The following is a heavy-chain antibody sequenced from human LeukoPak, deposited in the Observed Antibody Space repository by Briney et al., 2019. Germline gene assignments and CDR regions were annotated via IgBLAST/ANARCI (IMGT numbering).Heavy chain of an antibody. CDR1: GYTFTSYY. D-gene: IGHD2-2*01. CDR2: INPNSGGT. V-gene: IGHV1-2*02. Sequence: ASVEVSCKASGYTFTSYYMHWVRQAPGQGLEWMGIINPNSGGTNYAQKFQGRVTMTRDTSISTAYMELSRLRSDDTAVYYCARDLLSVAATPDYWGQGTLVTVSS. CDR3: ARDLLSVAATPDY. J-gene: IGHJ4*02.